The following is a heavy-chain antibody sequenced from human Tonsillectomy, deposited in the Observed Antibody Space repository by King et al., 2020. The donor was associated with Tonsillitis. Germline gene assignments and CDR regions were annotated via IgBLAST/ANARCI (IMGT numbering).Heavy chain of an antibody. V-gene: IGHV3-7*01. CDR2: IKQDGSEK. J-gene: IGHJ4*02. CDR1: GFTFSSYW. CDR3: AREGPKGYFDPYFAY. Sequence: VQLVESGGGLVQPGGSLRLSCAASGFTFSSYWMTWVRQAPGKGLEWVANIKQDGSEKYYVDSVKGRFTISRDNAKKSLYLQMNSLRAEDTAVYYCAREGPKGYFDPYFAYWGQGTLVTVSS. D-gene: IGHD3-9*01.